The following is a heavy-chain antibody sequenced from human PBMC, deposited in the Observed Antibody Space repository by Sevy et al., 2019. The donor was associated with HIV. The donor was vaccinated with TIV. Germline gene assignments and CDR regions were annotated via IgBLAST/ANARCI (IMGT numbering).Heavy chain of an antibody. CDR1: GGTFSSYA. V-gene: IGHV1-69*06. J-gene: IGHJ6*03. D-gene: IGHD3-10*01. CDR2: IIPIFGTA. CDR3: ASPAENYYGSGSYDWYYMDV. Sequence: ASVKVSCKASGGTFSSYAISWVRQAPGQGLEWMGGIIPIFGTANYAQKFQGRVTITADKATSTAYMELSSLRSEDTAGYYCASPAENYYGSGSYDWYYMDVWGKGTTVTVSS.